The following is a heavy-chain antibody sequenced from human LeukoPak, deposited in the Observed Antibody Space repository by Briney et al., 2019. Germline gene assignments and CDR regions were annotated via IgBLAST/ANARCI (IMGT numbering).Heavy chain of an antibody. J-gene: IGHJ6*03. D-gene: IGHD6-13*01. CDR1: GFTFSSYS. Sequence: PGGSLRLSCAASGFTFSSYSMNWVRQAPGKGLEWVSSISSSSSYIYYADSLKGRFTISRDNAKNSLYLQMTSLRAEDTALYYCAKDATAVPGTVYMDVWGKGTTVTISS. V-gene: IGHV3-21*01. CDR3: AKDATAVPGTVYMDV. CDR2: ISSSSSYI.